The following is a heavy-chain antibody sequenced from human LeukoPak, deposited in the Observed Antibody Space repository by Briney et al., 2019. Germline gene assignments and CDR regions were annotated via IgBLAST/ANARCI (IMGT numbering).Heavy chain of an antibody. CDR1: GYSFTSYG. D-gene: IGHD2-15*01. Sequence: ASVKVSCKASGYSFTSYGISWVRQAPGQGLEWMGWMNVNSGNTGYVQKFQGRVTMTRNTSISTAYMELSSLRSEDTAVYYCARVGSDCSDYWGQGTLVTVSS. CDR2: MNVNSGNT. V-gene: IGHV1-8*02. CDR3: ARVGSDCSDY. J-gene: IGHJ4*02.